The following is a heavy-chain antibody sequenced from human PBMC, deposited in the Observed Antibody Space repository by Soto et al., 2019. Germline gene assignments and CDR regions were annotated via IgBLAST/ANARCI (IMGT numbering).Heavy chain of an antibody. CDR3: ARGRYGDY. CDR2: ISAHNGNT. J-gene: IGHJ4*02. CDR1: GYAFTTYG. Sequence: QVHLVQSGAEVKKPGASVKVSCKVSGYAFTTYGITWVRQAPGQGLEWMGWISAHNGNTNYAQKLQGRVTVTRDTSTRTAYMELRSLRSDDTAVYYCARGRYGDYWGQGALVTVSS. D-gene: IGHD1-1*01. V-gene: IGHV1-18*01.